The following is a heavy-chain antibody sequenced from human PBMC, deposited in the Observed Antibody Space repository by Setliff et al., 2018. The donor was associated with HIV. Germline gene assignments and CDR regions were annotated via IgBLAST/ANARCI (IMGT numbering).Heavy chain of an antibody. J-gene: IGHJ2*01. D-gene: IGHD3-22*01. CDR3: ARTGEYYYDHWYFDV. V-gene: IGHV4-34*01. Sequence: LSLTCAVSGGSFSGYFWSWIRQAPGKGPEWIGEINHSGTTNYSPSLKSRVSISIDTSKNKFALQMTSVTAADTAVYYCARTGEYYYDHWYFDVWGRGALVTVSS. CDR2: INHSGTT. CDR1: GGSFSGYF.